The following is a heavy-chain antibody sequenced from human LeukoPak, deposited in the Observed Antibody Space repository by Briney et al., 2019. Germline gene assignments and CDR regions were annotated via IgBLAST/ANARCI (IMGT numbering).Heavy chain of an antibody. V-gene: IGHV1-46*01. CDR1: GYTFTSYY. J-gene: IGHJ4*02. CDR3: ARDLVPGGGYYFDY. CDR2: INPSGGST. Sequence: ASVKVSCKASGYTFTSYYMHWVRQAPGQGLGWMGIINPSGGSTSYAKKFQGRVTMTRDTSTSTVYMELSSLRSGDTAVYYCARDLVPGGGYYFDYWGQGTLVTVSS. D-gene: IGHD3-10*01.